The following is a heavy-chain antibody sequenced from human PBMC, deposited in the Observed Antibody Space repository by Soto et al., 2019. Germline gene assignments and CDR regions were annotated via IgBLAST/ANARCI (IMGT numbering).Heavy chain of an antibody. CDR1: CGSLSSYY. J-gene: IGHJ5*02. CDR2: IYYSGST. CDR3: ARSIGGITFGGVIVIPSWFDP. Sequence: SETLSLPCTVSCGSLSSYYWSWIRQPPGKGLGWFGYIYYSGSTNYNPSLKSRVTIPVDTSKNQFSLKLSSVTAADTAVYYCARSIGGITFGGVIVIPSWFDPWGQGTLVTVSS. D-gene: IGHD3-16*02. V-gene: IGHV4-59*01.